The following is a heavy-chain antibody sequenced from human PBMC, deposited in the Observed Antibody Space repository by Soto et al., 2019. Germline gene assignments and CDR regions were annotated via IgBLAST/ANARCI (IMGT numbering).Heavy chain of an antibody. CDR3: ARATIFGVVIFDY. Sequence: QVQLRESGPGLVKPSQTLSLTCTVSGGSISSGDYYWSWIRQPPGKGLEWIGYIYYSGSTYYNPSLKSRVTISVDTSKNQFSLKLSSVTAADTAVYYCARATIFGVVIFDYWGQGTLVTVSS. J-gene: IGHJ4*02. CDR1: GGSISSGDYY. V-gene: IGHV4-30-4*01. CDR2: IYYSGST. D-gene: IGHD3-3*01.